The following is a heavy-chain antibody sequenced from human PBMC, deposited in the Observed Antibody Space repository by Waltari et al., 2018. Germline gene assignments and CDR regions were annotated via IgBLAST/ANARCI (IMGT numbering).Heavy chain of an antibody. J-gene: IGHJ4*02. V-gene: IGHV3-30*03. CDR3: ASLAVDTAMVTDY. Sequence: QVQLVESGGGVVQPGRSLRLSCAASGFTFSSYGMHWVRQAPGKGLEWVAVISYDGSNKYYADSVKGRFTISRDNSKNTLYLQMNSLRAEDTAVYYCASLAVDTAMVTDYWGQGTLVTVSS. CDR1: GFTFSSYG. D-gene: IGHD5-18*01. CDR2: ISYDGSNK.